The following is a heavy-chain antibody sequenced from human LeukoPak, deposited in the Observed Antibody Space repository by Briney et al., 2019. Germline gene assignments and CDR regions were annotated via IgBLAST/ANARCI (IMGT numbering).Heavy chain of an antibody. V-gene: IGHV4-39*07. CDR2: IYYSGST. Sequence: SETLSLTCTVSGGSISSSSYYWGWIRQPPGKGLEWIGSIYYSGSTYYNPSLKSRVTISVDTSKNQSSLKLSSVTAADTAVYYCARAVILEWSYYFDYWGQGTLVTVSS. D-gene: IGHD3-3*01. CDR1: GGSISSSSYY. J-gene: IGHJ4*02. CDR3: ARAVILEWSYYFDY.